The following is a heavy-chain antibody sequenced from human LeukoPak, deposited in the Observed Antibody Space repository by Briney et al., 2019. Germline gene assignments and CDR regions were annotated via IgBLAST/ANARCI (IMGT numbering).Heavy chain of an antibody. D-gene: IGHD1-26*01. CDR2: ISGSGGST. J-gene: IGHJ4*02. CDR1: GFTFSSYA. Sequence: GGSLRLSCAASGFTFSSYAMSWVRQAPGKGLEWVSAISGSGGSTYYADSVKGRFTISRDNSKNTLYLQMNSLRAEDTAVYYCAKERYSGSYLSYFDYWSQGTLVTVSS. CDR3: AKERYSGSYLSYFDY. V-gene: IGHV3-23*01.